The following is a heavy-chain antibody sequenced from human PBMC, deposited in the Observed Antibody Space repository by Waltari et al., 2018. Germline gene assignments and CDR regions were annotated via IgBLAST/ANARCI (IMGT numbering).Heavy chain of an antibody. D-gene: IGHD5-18*01. CDR2: IYRSGVT. J-gene: IGHJ6*02. V-gene: IGHV4-61*02. Sequence: QVQLQESGPGLAKASQTLSLTCDVSGGSIGNLNFYWSWIRQPAGKGLEWIGRIYRSGVTDYNPSIRGRATMFLDMSKNQFSLTVDSLIAADTAVYYCAVSPDTATSRAAFHFWGPGTTVSVSS. CDR1: GGSIGNLNFY. CDR3: AVSPDTATSRAAFHF.